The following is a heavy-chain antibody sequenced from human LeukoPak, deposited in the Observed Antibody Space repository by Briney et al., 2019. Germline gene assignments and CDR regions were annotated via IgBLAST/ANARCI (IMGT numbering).Heavy chain of an antibody. V-gene: IGHV3-48*04. Sequence: GGSLRLSCAASGFTFSSYAMSWVRQAPGKGLEWVSYISNRGNNIYYADSVKGRFTISRDNAKNSLYLQMNSLRAEDTAVYYCGRYGLGYYYMDVWGKGTTVTVSS. J-gene: IGHJ6*03. CDR1: GFTFSSYA. CDR3: GRYGLGYYYMDV. D-gene: IGHD6-19*01. CDR2: ISNRGNNI.